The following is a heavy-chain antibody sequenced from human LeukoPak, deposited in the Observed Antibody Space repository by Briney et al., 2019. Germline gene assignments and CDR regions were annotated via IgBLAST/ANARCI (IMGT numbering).Heavy chain of an antibody. D-gene: IGHD2-2*01. CDR1: GFIFSSYS. Sequence: GSLRLSCEASGFIFSSYSMNWVRQAPGKGLEWISKINSGSTTIYYKDSVKGRFTISRDNGKNSLYLQMNSLRAEDTAVYYCARDLEHCRNIICSNSAYWGQGTLVTVSS. V-gene: IGHV3-48*01. CDR2: INSGSTTI. CDR3: ARDLEHCRNIICSNSAY. J-gene: IGHJ4*02.